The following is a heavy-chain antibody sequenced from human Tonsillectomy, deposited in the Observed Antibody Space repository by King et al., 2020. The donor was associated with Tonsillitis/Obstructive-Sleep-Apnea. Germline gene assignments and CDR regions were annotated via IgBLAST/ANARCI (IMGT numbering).Heavy chain of an antibody. CDR3: ARTSPKGAYYYYYMDV. D-gene: IGHD1-26*01. CDR1: DYTFTSYG. CDR2: ISGYNDST. Sequence: VQLVESGTEVKKPGASVNISCTASDYTFTSYGITWARQAPGQGLEWMGWISGYNDSTNYAQKLLGRVTMTTDTSTRTAYMELRSLRFDDTAVYYCARTSPKGAYYYYYMDVWGKGTTVTVSS. V-gene: IGHV1-18*01. J-gene: IGHJ6*03.